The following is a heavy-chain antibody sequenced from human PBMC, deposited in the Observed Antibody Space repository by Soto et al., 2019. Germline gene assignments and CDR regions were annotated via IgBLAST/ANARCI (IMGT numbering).Heavy chain of an antibody. CDR2: ISYDGSNK. D-gene: IGHD3-16*02. V-gene: IGHV3-30*18. CDR1: GFTFSSYG. CDR3: AQDSFSVPTY. Sequence: GGSLRLSCAASGFTFSSYGMHWVRQAPGKGLEWVAVISYDGSNKYYADSVKGRFTISRDNSKNTLYLQMNSLRAEDTAVYYCAQDSFSVPTYWGRGTLVTVSS. J-gene: IGHJ4*02.